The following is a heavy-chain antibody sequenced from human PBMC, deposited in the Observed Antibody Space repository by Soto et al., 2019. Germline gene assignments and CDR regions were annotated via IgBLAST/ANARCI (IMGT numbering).Heavy chain of an antibody. D-gene: IGHD6-19*01. CDR1: GFSFSSCA. V-gene: IGHV3-30-3*01. CDR2: VSHDGSNK. Sequence: QVQLVESGGGVVQPGRSLRLSCAASGFSFSSCAMHWVRQAPGKGLEWVAVVSHDGSNKYYADSVKGRVTISRDNSITTLYLQMNSLRAEDTAVYYCARVSIAVAGIAYYFDYWGQGTLVTVSS. J-gene: IGHJ4*02. CDR3: ARVSIAVAGIAYYFDY.